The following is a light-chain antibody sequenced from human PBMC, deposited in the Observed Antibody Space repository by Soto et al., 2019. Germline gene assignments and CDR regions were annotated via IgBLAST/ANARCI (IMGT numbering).Light chain of an antibody. CDR1: QDITYY. J-gene: IGKJ2*01. CDR3: QQSNSMPYT. CDR2: AAS. V-gene: IGKV1-39*01. Sequence: DIPMTQSPSSLSASLGDRVTITCRSSQDITYYLNWYQHKPGKAPKFLIYAASKLQSGVPSRFSGSGSGTHFTLTINGLQPEDLATYFCQQSNSMPYTFGQGTRLEIK.